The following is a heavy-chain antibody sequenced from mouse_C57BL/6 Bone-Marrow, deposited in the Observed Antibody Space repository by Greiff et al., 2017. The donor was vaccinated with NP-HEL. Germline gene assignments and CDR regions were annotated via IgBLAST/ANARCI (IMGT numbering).Heavy chain of an antibody. D-gene: IGHD2-4*01. CDR2: IWGDGST. CDR3: AKEGLRPGS. J-gene: IGHJ3*01. CDR1: GFSLTSYG. V-gene: IGHV2-3*01. Sequence: QVQLKESGPGLVAPSQSLSITCTVSGFSLTSYGVSWVRQPPGKGLERLGVIWGDGSTNYHSALISRLSISKDNSKSQVFLKLNRLQTDDTATYYCAKEGLRPGSWGQGTLVTVSA.